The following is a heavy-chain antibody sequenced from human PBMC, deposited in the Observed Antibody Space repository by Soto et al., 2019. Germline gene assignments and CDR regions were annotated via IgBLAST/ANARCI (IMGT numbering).Heavy chain of an antibody. CDR2: ISGSGGST. CDR3: ATLPWGIYGMDV. Sequence: PGGSLRLSCAASGFTFRSYAMSWVRQAPGKGLEWLPAISGSGGSTYYADSVKGRFTISRDNSKNTLYLQMNSLRAEDTAVYYCATLPWGIYGMDVWGQGTTVTVSS. J-gene: IGHJ6*02. CDR1: GFTFRSYA. D-gene: IGHD3-16*01. V-gene: IGHV3-23*01.